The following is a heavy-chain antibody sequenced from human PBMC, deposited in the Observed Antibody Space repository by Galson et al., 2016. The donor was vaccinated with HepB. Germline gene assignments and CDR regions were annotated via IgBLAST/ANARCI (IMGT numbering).Heavy chain of an antibody. CDR3: ARGFGGGGLGY. Sequence: ETLSLTCIVSGGSISSSTYYWGWIRQPPGKGLDLIGSIYYSGTTDYNPSLTSRVTISVDKSKNQVSLELSSVIAADAAVYYCARGFGGGGLGYWGQGTLGTVSS. J-gene: IGHJ4*02. CDR1: GGSISSSTYY. D-gene: IGHD3-16*01. V-gene: IGHV4-39*07. CDR2: IYYSGTT.